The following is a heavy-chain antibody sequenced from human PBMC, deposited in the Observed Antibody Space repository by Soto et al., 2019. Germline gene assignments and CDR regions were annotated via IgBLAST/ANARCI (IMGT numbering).Heavy chain of an antibody. Sequence: QVQLVQSGAEVKKPGASVKVSCKASGYSFTSFYMHWVRQAPGQGLEWMGIINTSGGSTSYAQKFQGRGTMTRDTSTSTVYMELSSLRSEDTAVYYCTRVSGYGNGFPSWGQGTIVTVSS. CDR3: TRVSGYGNGFPS. J-gene: IGHJ3*01. D-gene: IGHD1-1*01. V-gene: IGHV1-46*01. CDR1: GYSFTSFY. CDR2: INTSGGST.